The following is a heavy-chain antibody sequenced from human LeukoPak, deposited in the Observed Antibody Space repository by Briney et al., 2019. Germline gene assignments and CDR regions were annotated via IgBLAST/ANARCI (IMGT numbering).Heavy chain of an antibody. J-gene: IGHJ4*02. V-gene: IGHV3-21*01. Sequence: GGSLRLSCTASGFTFSDCDMNWVRQAPGSGLEWVSAISYRISPTYYADSVKGRFTISRDNAKNSLYLQMNSLRAEDTAVYYCARDRRELSFYFDYWGQGTLVTVSS. CDR3: ARDRRELSFYFDY. CDR2: ISYRISPT. CDR1: GFTFSDCD. D-gene: IGHD1-26*01.